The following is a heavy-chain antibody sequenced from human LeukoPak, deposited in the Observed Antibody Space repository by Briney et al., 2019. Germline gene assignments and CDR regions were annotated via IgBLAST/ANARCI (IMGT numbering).Heavy chain of an antibody. CDR1: GFTFSNAW. V-gene: IGHV3-15*01. D-gene: IGHD2-21*02. CDR3: TTDRHIVVSTGYLDAFDI. CDR2: VKSKTDGGAI. J-gene: IGHJ3*02. Sequence: GGSLRLSCAASGFTFSNAWMTWVRQAPGKGLEWVGRVKSKTDGGAIDYAAPVKGRFTISRDDSKKTLYLQMNSLKTEDTAVYYCTTDRHIVVSTGYLDAFDIWGQGTMVTVSS.